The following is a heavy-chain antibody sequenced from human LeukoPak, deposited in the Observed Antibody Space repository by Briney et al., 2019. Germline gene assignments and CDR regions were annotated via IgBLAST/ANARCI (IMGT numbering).Heavy chain of an antibody. CDR3: ARATGGLQPYYYFDY. CDR1: GYTFTGYY. D-gene: IGHD5-24*01. CDR2: INPNSGGT. J-gene: IGHJ4*02. Sequence: ASVKVSCKASGYTFTGYYMHWVRQAPGQGREGMGWINPNSGGTNYAQKFQGRVPMPRDTSISTAYMELSRLRSDDTAAYYCARATGGLQPYYYFDYWGQGPLVTVSS. V-gene: IGHV1-2*02.